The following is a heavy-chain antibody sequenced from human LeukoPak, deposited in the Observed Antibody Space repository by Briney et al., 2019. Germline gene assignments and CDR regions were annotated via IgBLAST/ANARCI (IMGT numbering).Heavy chain of an antibody. V-gene: IGHV3-30*18. Sequence: GGSLRLSCAASGFTFSSYGMHWVRQAPGKGLEWVAVISYDGSNKYYADSVKGRFTISRDNSKNTLYLQMNSLRAEDTAVYYCAKDLAAMYYDILTGYETENYYYYGMDVWGQGTTVTVS. D-gene: IGHD3-9*01. CDR3: AKDLAAMYYDILTGYETENYYYYGMDV. J-gene: IGHJ6*02. CDR2: ISYDGSNK. CDR1: GFTFSSYG.